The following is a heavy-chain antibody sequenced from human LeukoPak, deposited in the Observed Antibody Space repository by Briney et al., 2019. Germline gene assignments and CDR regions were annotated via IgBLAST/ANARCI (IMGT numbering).Heavy chain of an antibody. V-gene: IGHV3-33*01. Sequence: GGSLRLSCAASGFTFRSYGMHWVRQAPGKGLEWVTVIWYDGSDKYYADSVKGRFTVSRDNSKNTMNLQMNSLRAEDTAVYYCARDRGDGSGSHPYDFWGQGTLVTVSS. D-gene: IGHD3-10*01. CDR3: ARDRGDGSGSHPYDF. J-gene: IGHJ4*02. CDR1: GFTFRSYG. CDR2: IWYDGSDK.